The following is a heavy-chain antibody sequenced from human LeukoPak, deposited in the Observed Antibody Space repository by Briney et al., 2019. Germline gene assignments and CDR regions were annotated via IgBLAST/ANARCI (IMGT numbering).Heavy chain of an antibody. J-gene: IGHJ4*02. D-gene: IGHD3-9*01. CDR2: ISGSGGST. V-gene: IGHV3-23*01. Sequence: GGSLRLSCAASGFTFSSYAMSWVRQAPGKGLEWVSAISGSGGSTYYADSVKGRFTISRDNSKNTLYLQTNSLRAEDTAVYYCAKYYDILTGYYKTFDYWGQGTLVTVSS. CDR3: AKYYDILTGYYKTFDY. CDR1: GFTFSSYA.